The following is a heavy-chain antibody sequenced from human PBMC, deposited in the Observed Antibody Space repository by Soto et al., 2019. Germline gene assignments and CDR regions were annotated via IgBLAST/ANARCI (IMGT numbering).Heavy chain of an antibody. CDR2: ISGSGGST. CDR1: GFTFSSYA. V-gene: IGHV3-23*01. J-gene: IGHJ6*02. Sequence: EVQLLESGGGLVQPGGSLRLSCAASGFTFSSYAMSWVRQAPGKGLEWVSVISGSGGSTYYADSVKGRFTISRDNSKNTRYLQMNSLRAEDTAVYYCAESTRSYGSGSYYYYGMDVWGQGTTVTVSS. D-gene: IGHD3-10*01. CDR3: AESTRSYGSGSYYYYGMDV.